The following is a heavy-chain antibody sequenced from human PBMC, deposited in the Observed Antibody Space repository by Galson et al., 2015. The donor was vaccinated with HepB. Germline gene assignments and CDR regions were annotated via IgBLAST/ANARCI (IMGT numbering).Heavy chain of an antibody. D-gene: IGHD3-10*01. J-gene: IGHJ6*02. CDR3: ARQSAYYYGSVSYNPTTYYYYGMDV. CDR2: IYPGDSDT. Sequence: GAEVKKPGESLKISCKGSGHSFTSYWIGWVRQMPGKGLEWMGIIYPGDSDTRYSPSFQGQVTISADKSISTAYLQWSSLKASDTAMYYCARQSAYYYGSVSYNPTTYYYYGMDVWGQGTTVTVSS. CDR1: GHSFTSYW. V-gene: IGHV5-51*01.